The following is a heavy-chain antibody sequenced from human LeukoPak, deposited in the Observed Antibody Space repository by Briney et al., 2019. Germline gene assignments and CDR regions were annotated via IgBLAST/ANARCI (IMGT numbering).Heavy chain of an antibody. Sequence: GESLKISCKGSGYSFTSYWIGWVRPMPGKGLEWMGIIYPGDSDTRYSPSFQGQVTISADKSISTAYLQWSSLKASDTAMYYCASGLITIFGVAPGALDIWGQGTMVTVSS. D-gene: IGHD3-3*01. CDR2: IYPGDSDT. J-gene: IGHJ3*02. CDR1: GYSFTSYW. CDR3: ASGLITIFGVAPGALDI. V-gene: IGHV5-51*01.